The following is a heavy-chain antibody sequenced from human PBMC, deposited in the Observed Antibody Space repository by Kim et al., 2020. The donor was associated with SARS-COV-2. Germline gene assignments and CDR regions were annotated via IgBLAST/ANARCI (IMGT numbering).Heavy chain of an antibody. D-gene: IGHD6-13*01. CDR1: GYTFTNYG. Sequence: ASVKVSCKTSGYTFTNYGITWVRQAPGQGLEWMGWISTYNGNTNYAQKLQGRVTMTTDTSTNTAYMELRSLRSDDTAVYYCARDYRDNSNDSWGQGTLVTVSS. V-gene: IGHV1-18*01. CDR3: ARDYRDNSNDS. J-gene: IGHJ4*02. CDR2: ISTYNGNT.